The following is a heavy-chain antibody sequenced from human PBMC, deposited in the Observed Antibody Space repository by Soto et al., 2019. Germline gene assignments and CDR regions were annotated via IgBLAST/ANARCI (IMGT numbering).Heavy chain of an antibody. J-gene: IGHJ6*02. CDR2: IDPGDSNT. V-gene: IGHV5-10-1*01. CDR3: AKKGGYYYYGMDA. Sequence: LGESLKISCQGSGYSFTYFWISWVRQMPGKGLEWMGRIDPGDSNTIYSPSFQGHVTISVDKSSSTSYLQWGSLKASDTAIYYCAKKGGYYYYGMDAWGQGTTVTVS. D-gene: IGHD3-16*01. CDR1: GYSFTYFW.